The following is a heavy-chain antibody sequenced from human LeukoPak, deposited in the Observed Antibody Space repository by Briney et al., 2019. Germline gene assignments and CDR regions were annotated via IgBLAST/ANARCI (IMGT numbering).Heavy chain of an antibody. J-gene: IGHJ4*02. V-gene: IGHV3-23*01. CDR1: RFTFRDYA. CDR2: ISGSSGNT. D-gene: IGHD2-21*01. CDR3: AKGRGPGGIARHYIDY. Sequence: PGGSLRLSCAASRFTFRDYAMNGVRQAPGKGLEWVSSISGSSGNTYYTDSVKGRFTISRDNSKSTLYLQMNSLRAEDTAVYYCAKGRGPGGIARHYIDYWGQGTLVIVSS.